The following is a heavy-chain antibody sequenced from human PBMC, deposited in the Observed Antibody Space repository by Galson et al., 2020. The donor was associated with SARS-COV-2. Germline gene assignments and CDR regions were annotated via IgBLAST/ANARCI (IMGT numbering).Heavy chain of an antibody. V-gene: IGHV4-39*01. J-gene: IGHJ5*02. D-gene: IGHD3-3*01. CDR1: GGSISSSSYY. CDR3: ARSPIRITIFGVPERWFDP. Sequence: SETLSLTCTVSGGSISSSSYYWGWIRQPPGKGLAWTGSIHYSGSTYYNPSLKSRVTISVDTSKNQFSLKLSSVTAADTAVYYCARSPIRITIFGVPERWFDPWGQGTLVTVSS. CDR2: IHYSGST.